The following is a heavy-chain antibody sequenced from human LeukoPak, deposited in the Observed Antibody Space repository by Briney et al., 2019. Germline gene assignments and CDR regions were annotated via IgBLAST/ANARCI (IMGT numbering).Heavy chain of an antibody. CDR2: ISGSGGST. D-gene: IGHD3-10*01. J-gene: IGHJ3*02. V-gene: IGHV3-23*01. CDR3: AKSSGWFGELLYAFDI. CDR1: GFTFSSYA. Sequence: GGSLGLSCAASGFTFSSYAMSWVRQAPGKGLEWVSAISGSGGSTYYADSVKGRFTISRDNSKNTLYLQMNSLRAEDTAVYYCAKSSGWFGELLYAFDIWGQGTMVTVSS.